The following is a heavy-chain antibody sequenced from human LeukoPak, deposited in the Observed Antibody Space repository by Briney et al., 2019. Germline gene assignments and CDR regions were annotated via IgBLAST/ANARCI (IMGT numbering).Heavy chain of an antibody. Sequence: SETLSLTCTVSGGSISSGGYYWSWIRQHPGKGLEWIGYIYYSGSTYYNPSLKSRVTISVDTSKNQFSLKLSSVTAAGTAVYYCARESSGLHNWFDPWGQGTLVTVSS. J-gene: IGHJ5*02. V-gene: IGHV4-31*03. CDR3: ARESSGLHNWFDP. CDR1: GGSISSGGYY. D-gene: IGHD3-22*01. CDR2: IYYSGST.